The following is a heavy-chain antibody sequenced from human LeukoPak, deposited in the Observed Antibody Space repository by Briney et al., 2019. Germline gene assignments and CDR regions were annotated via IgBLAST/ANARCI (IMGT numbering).Heavy chain of an antibody. CDR3: ARDSITIFGVVTRFDY. CDR1: GGSFSGYY. Sequence: PSETLSLTCAVYGGSFSGYYWSWIRQPPGEGLEWIGEINHSGSTNYNPSLKSRVTISVDTSKNQFSLKLSSVTAADTAVYYCARDSITIFGVVTRFDYWGQGTLVTVSS. D-gene: IGHD3-3*01. J-gene: IGHJ4*02. CDR2: INHSGST. V-gene: IGHV4-34*01.